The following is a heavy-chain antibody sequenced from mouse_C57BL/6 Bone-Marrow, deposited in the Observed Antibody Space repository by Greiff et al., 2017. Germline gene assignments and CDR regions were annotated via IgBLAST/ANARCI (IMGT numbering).Heavy chain of an antibody. V-gene: IGHV2-2*01. CDR2: IWSGGST. CDR1: GFSLTSYG. J-gene: IGHJ4*01. Sequence: QVQLKESGPGLVQPSQSLSITCTVSGFSLTSYGVHWVRQSPGKGLEWLGVIWSGGSTYYNAAFISRLSISKDNSKSKVLFKMNSLQADDTVIYYCAKDSAGYVGSYAMDYWGQGTSVTVSA. D-gene: IGHD3-2*02. CDR3: AKDSAGYVGSYAMDY.